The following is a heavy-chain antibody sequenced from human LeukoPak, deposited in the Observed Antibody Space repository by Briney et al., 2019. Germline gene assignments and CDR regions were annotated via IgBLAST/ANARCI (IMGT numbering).Heavy chain of an antibody. D-gene: IGHD3-9*01. CDR2: IYSGGST. J-gene: IGHJ4*02. Sequence: SETLSLTCTVSGGSISSSSYHWGWIRQPPGKGLEWIGTIYSGGSTYYNSSLKSRVTISIDTSNNQFFLKLNSVTAADTAVYYCARQRGKMRYFDFVALDYWGQGTLATVSS. CDR3: ARQRGKMRYFDFVALDY. CDR1: GGSISSSSYH. V-gene: IGHV4-39*01.